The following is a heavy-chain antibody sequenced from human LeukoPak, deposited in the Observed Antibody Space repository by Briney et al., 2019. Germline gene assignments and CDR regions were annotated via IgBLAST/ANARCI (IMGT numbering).Heavy chain of an antibody. D-gene: IGHD1-26*01. J-gene: IGHJ4*02. CDR2: IRSKANSHAT. CDR1: GFTFSGSA. CDR3: TRRIVGALDY. V-gene: IGHV3-73*01. Sequence: PGGSLRLSCAASGFTFSGSAMHWVRQASGKGLEWVGRIRSKANSHATAYAASVKGRFTISRDDSKNTAYLQMNSLKTEDTAVYYCTRRIVGALDYWGQGTLVTVSS.